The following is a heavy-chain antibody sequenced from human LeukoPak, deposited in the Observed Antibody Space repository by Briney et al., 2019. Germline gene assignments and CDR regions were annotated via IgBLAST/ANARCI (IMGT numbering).Heavy chain of an antibody. CDR2: ISHDGSKK. J-gene: IGHJ4*02. D-gene: IGHD2-2*01. CDR3: AKCPYVYCSSTYYFDY. CDR1: KSSLSAWA. V-gene: IGHV3-30*04. Sequence: GKSLRLSCAAAKSSLSAWAMHWVRQAPDKGLEWVAVISHDGSKKYYEESVRGRFTISRDNSKNTLYLQMNSLRAEDTSVYYCAKCPYVYCSSTYYFDYWGQGTLVTVSS.